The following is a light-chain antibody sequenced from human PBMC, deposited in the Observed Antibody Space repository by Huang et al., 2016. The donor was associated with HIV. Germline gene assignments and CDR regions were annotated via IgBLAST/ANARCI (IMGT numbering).Light chain of an antibody. CDR2: VAF. Sequence: EIVLTQSPATLSVSPGERATLSCRASQSVSRNLAWYQHKPCQTPLLLLYVAFTRATGIPARFGCSVSGTEFTLTISSLQSEDFAVYYCQQYNDWRTFGQGTKVEIK. J-gene: IGKJ1*01. CDR3: QQYNDWRT. V-gene: IGKV3-15*01. CDR1: QSVSRN.